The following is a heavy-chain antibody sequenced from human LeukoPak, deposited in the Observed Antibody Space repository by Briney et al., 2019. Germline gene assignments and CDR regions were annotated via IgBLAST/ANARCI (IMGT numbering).Heavy chain of an antibody. V-gene: IGHV4-59*01. CDR2: LFNSGST. CDR3: AKGAGGFSYYNWFDP. Sequence: PSETLSLTCTVSGSSISTYYWSWIRQPPGKGLEWIGYLFNSGSTNYNPSLRSRVVMSADTSKNQFSLKLSSVTAADTAVYYCAKGAGGFSYYNWFDPWGQGTLVTVSS. J-gene: IGHJ5*02. CDR1: GSSISTYY. D-gene: IGHD5-18*01.